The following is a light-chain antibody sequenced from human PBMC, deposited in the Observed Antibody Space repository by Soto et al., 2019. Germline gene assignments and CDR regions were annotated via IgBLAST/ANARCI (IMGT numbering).Light chain of an antibody. Sequence: EIVLTQSPGTLSLSPGERATLSCRASQSVSSNYLAWYQQKPGQAPRLLIYGASSRATGIPDRFSGSGSGTDSTLTISRLEPEDFAVYYCQQYNNWPWTFGQGTKV. CDR2: GAS. V-gene: IGKV3-20*01. CDR3: QQYNNWPWT. J-gene: IGKJ1*01. CDR1: QSVSSNY.